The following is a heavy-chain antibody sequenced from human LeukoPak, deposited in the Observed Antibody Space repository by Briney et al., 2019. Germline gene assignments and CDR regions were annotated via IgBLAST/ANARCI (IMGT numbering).Heavy chain of an antibody. V-gene: IGHV4-39*01. J-gene: IGHJ4*02. D-gene: IGHD3-3*01. CDR1: RGSISSISDY. CDR2: VYYNGNT. Sequence: SETQSLTSTVSRGSISSISDYWWAWIRHPPGNELDWTGSVYYNGNTYYNWSLKSRLTISVDTSKDQFSLNLASVTAADTAVYHCARQRASGTWAFDYWGQGTLLTVSS. CDR3: ARQRASGTWAFDY.